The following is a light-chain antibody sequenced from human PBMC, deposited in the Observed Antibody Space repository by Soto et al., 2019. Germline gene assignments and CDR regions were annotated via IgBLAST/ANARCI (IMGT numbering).Light chain of an antibody. CDR2: GAS. J-gene: IGKJ1*01. V-gene: IGKV3-20*01. CDR3: QQYGSSPRT. Sequence: EIVLTQSPAPLSVSPGERATLSCRASQSVSSNLAWYQQKPGQAPRLLIYGASSRATGIPDRFGGSGSGTDFTLTITTLEPEDFAVYYCQQYGSSPRTFGLGTKVDIK. CDR1: QSVSSN.